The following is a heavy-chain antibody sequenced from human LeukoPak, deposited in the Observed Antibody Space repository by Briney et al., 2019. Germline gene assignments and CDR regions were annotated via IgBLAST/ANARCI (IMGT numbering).Heavy chain of an antibody. Sequence: ASVKLSCKASGDTFSRFAIGWVRQAPGQGLEWMGRIIPNLGSAKYAQRFQGRVTITADKSTSISYMELSGLRSEDTAVYYCARAIYYAIMTGYSDYYSYYMDVWGKGTTLTVSS. CDR3: ARAIYYAIMTGYSDYYSYYMDV. D-gene: IGHD3-9*01. CDR2: IIPNLGSA. J-gene: IGHJ6*03. V-gene: IGHV1-69*04. CDR1: GDTFSRFA.